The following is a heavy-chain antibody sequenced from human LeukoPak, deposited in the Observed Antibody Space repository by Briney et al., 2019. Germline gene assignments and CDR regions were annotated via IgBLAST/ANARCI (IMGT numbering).Heavy chain of an antibody. Sequence: PGGSLRLSCAASGFTFSMYGMRWVRQAPGKGPEWVAMMWYDGTNEKYADSVKGRFTISRDNSKNTLYLQMNSLRAEDTAVYYCAAPYSSGWYSDYWGQGTLVTVSS. CDR3: AAPYSSGWYSDY. J-gene: IGHJ4*02. V-gene: IGHV3-33*01. CDR1: GFTFSMYG. D-gene: IGHD6-19*01. CDR2: MWYDGTNE.